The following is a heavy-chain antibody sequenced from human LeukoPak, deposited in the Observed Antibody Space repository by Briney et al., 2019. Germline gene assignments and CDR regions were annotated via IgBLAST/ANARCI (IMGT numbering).Heavy chain of an antibody. Sequence: VASVKVSCKASGYTFNNYYMYWVRQAPGQGLEWMGMINPSGGGTSYAQKFQGRVTMTRDTSTRTVYMEVSSLKPEDTAVYYCARQGAYSSAIGVGYWGQGTLVTVSS. CDR3: ARQGAYSSAIGVGY. J-gene: IGHJ4*02. CDR1: GYTFNNYY. CDR2: INPSGGGT. V-gene: IGHV1-46*02. D-gene: IGHD6-19*01.